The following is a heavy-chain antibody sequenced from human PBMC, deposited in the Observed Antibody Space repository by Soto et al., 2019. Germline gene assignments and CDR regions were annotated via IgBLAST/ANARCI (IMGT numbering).Heavy chain of an antibody. Sequence: EVQLVESGGDLLQPGKSLRLSCAASGFTFDDYAMHWVRQSPGKGLEWISGISWNGRNIGYADSVTGRFTISRDNAERSVFLQMNNLTPDDTAFYYCAKGGTAMVHFYHGLDVWGQGTTVTVSS. J-gene: IGHJ6*02. V-gene: IGHV3-9*01. CDR3: AKGGTAMVHFYHGLDV. CDR2: ISWNGRNI. CDR1: GFTFDDYA. D-gene: IGHD5-18*01.